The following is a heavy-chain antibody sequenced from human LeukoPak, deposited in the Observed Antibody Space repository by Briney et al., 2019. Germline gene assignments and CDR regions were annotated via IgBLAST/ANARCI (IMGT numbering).Heavy chain of an antibody. Sequence: PGRSLRLSCAASGFTFSNAWMSWVRQAPGKGLEWVGRIKSKTDGGTTDYAAPVKGRFTISRDDSKNTLYLQMNSLKTEDTAVYYCTTVARPYYDFWSGYADAFDIWGQGTMVTVSS. V-gene: IGHV3-15*01. CDR3: TTVARPYYDFWSGYADAFDI. CDR2: IKSKTDGGTT. D-gene: IGHD3-3*01. CDR1: GFTFSNAW. J-gene: IGHJ3*02.